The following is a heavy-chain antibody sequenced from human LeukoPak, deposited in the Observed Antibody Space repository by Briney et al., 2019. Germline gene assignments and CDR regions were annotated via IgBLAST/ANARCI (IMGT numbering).Heavy chain of an antibody. V-gene: IGHV4-59*01. CDR2: VSYSGST. Sequence: SETLSLTCTVSGGSIRSYYWSWVRQPPGKGLEGIGYVSYSGSTDYNPSLKSRVIISIDTSKNQFSLRLSSVTAADTAVYYCARENDRYGRIDYWGQGTQVTVSS. CDR3: ARENDRYGRIDY. D-gene: IGHD5-18*01. CDR1: GGSIRSYY. J-gene: IGHJ4*02.